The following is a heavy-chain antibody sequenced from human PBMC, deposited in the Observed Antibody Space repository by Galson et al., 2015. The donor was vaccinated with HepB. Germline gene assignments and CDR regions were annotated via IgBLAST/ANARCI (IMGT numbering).Heavy chain of an antibody. CDR1: GYTFTNYN. CDR3: AREKVLSTGIRYHYYGMDV. D-gene: IGHD2/OR15-2a*01. J-gene: IGHJ6*02. Sequence: SVKVSCKASGYTFTNYNINWVRQAAGQGLEWMGWMNPNSGNTDYAQKFQGRVTMTRNTAIGTAYMEVSSLRSEDTAVYYCAREKVLSTGIRYHYYGMDVWGQGTTVTVSS. V-gene: IGHV1-8*01. CDR2: MNPNSGNT.